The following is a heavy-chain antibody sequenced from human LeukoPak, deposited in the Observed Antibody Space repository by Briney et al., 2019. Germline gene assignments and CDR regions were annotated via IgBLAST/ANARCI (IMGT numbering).Heavy chain of an antibody. V-gene: IGHV4-31*03. J-gene: IGHJ4*02. CDR2: IYYSGST. CDR1: GGSISSGGYY. Sequence: KASETLSLTCTVSGGSISSGGYYWSWIRQHPGKGLEWIGYIYYSGSTYYNPSLKSRVTISVDTSKNQFSLKLSSVTAADTAVYYCARQSSFTYYFDSWGQGTLVTVSS. CDR3: ARQSSFTYYFDS.